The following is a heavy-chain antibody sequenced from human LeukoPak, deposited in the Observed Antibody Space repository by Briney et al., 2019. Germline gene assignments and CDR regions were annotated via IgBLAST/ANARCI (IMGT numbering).Heavy chain of an antibody. V-gene: IGHV1-2*02. CDR3: ARDSLPYDILTGSWFDP. CDR1: GYTFTGYY. J-gene: IGHJ5*02. Sequence: ASVKVSCKASGYTFTGYYMRWVRQAPGQGLEWMGWINPNSGGTNYAQKFQGRVTMTRDTSISTAYMELSRLRSDDTAVYYCARDSLPYDILTGSWFDPWGQGTLVTVSS. D-gene: IGHD3-9*01. CDR2: INPNSGGT.